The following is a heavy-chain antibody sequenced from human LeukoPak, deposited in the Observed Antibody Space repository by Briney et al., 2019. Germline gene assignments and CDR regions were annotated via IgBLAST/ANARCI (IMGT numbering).Heavy chain of an antibody. D-gene: IGHD3-22*01. CDR2: ISAYNGNT. Sequence: ASVKVSCKASGYTFTSYGISWVRQAPGQGLEWMGWISAYNGNTNYAQKLQGRVTMTTDTSTSTAYMELRSLRSDDTAVYYCASSPGYYRPSPVGYWGQGTLVTISS. CDR3: ASSPGYYRPSPVGY. V-gene: IGHV1-18*01. J-gene: IGHJ4*02. CDR1: GYTFTSYG.